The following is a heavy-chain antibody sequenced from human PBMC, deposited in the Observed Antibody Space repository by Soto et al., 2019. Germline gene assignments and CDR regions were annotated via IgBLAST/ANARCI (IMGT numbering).Heavy chain of an antibody. D-gene: IGHD2-8*01. CDR2: INAGNGNT. J-gene: IGHJ5*02. V-gene: IGHV1-3*01. CDR1: GYTFTSYA. CDR3: AREGPVDIVLMEGYWFDP. Sequence: ASVKVSCKASGYTFTSYALHWVRQAPGQRLEWMGWINAGNGNTKYSQKFQGRVTMTRDTSTSTVYMELSSLRSEDTAVYYCAREGPVDIVLMEGYWFDPWGQGTLVTVSS.